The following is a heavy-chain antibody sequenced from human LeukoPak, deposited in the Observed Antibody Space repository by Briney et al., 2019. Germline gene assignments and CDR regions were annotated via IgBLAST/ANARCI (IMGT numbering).Heavy chain of an antibody. V-gene: IGHV4-34*01. Sequence: PSETLSLTCAVYGGSFSGYYWSWIRQPPGKGLEWIGEINHSGSTNYNPSLESRVTISVDTSKNQFSLKLSSVTAADTAVYYCARGRRGPSIAARIPSFDYWGQGTLVTVSS. CDR2: INHSGST. D-gene: IGHD6-6*01. CDR3: ARGRRGPSIAARIPSFDY. CDR1: GGSFSGYY. J-gene: IGHJ4*02.